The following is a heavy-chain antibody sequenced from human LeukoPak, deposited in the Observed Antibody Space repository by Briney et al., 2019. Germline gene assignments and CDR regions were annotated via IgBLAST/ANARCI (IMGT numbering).Heavy chain of an antibody. D-gene: IGHD2-2*01. Sequence: GGSLRLSCAASGFTFSSYAMSWVRQAPGKGLEWVSAISGSGGSTYYADSVKGRFTISRDNSKNTLYLQMNSLRAEDTAVYYCAKEGFLARGFFYQPEGFDYWGQGTLVTVSS. CDR1: GFTFSSYA. V-gene: IGHV3-23*01. CDR3: AKEGFLARGFFYQPEGFDY. CDR2: ISGSGGST. J-gene: IGHJ4*02.